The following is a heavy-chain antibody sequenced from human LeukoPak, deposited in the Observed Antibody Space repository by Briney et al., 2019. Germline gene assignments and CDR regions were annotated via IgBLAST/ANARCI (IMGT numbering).Heavy chain of an antibody. Sequence: LGESLKISCQGSGYSFTSYWISWVRQLPGKGLEWMGRIDPSDSYTNYSPSFQGHVTISADKSISTAYLQWSSLKASDTAMYYCARYLRGYDGHYYYGMDVWGQGTTVTVSS. CDR2: IDPSDSYT. V-gene: IGHV5-10-1*01. CDR3: ARYLRGYDGHYYYGMDV. CDR1: GYSFTSYW. D-gene: IGHD5-12*01. J-gene: IGHJ6*02.